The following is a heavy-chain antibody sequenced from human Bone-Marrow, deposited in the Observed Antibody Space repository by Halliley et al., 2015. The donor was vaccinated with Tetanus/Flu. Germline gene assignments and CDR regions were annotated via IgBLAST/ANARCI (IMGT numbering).Heavy chain of an antibody. CDR3: AREAGDWDY. CDR2: ISVYNGIT. Sequence: GLEWWGWISVYNGITKYAQRFQGRVTMTADTSTSTAYRGLRGLGSDDTAVYYCAREAGDWDYWCQGTLVTVSS. D-gene: IGHD7-27*01. J-gene: IGHJ4*02. V-gene: IGHV1-18*01.